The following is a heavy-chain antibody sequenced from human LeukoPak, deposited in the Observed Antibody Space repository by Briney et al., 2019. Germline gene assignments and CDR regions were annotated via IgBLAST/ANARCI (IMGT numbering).Heavy chain of an antibody. CDR2: ICTSGST. D-gene: IGHD3-22*01. Sequence: SETLSLTCTVSGGSISSNSYYWGWIRQPPGKGLEWIGRICTSGSTDYKPSLKSRVTISVETSKNQFSLKLRSVTAADTAVYYCARVTGYMIEDYFDYWGQGTLVTVSS. CDR3: ARVTGYMIEDYFDY. CDR1: GGSISSNSYY. V-gene: IGHV4-39*07. J-gene: IGHJ4*02.